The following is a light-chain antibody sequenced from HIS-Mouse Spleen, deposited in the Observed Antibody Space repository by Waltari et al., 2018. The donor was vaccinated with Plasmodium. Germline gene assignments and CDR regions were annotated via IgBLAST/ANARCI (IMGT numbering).Light chain of an antibody. CDR2: GNN. J-gene: IGLJ3*02. V-gene: IGLV1-47*01. CDR3: AAWDDSLSGRV. Sequence: QSVLTQPPSASGTPGQRVTISCSGSSSNIGSNYVYWYQQLPGTAPKRLIYGNNRRPSGVPDRFSGSKSGTSASLAISGLRSEDEADYYCAAWDDSLSGRVFGGGTKLTVL. CDR1: SSNIGSNY.